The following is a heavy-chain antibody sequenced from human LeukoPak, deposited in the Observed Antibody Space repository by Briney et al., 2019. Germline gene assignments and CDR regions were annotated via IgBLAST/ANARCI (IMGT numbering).Heavy chain of an antibody. D-gene: IGHD3-22*01. Sequence: GGSLRLSCAASGFTVSSNYMSWVRQAPGKGLEWVSFIYSGGSTYYADSVKGRFTISRDNSKNTLYLQMNSLRAEDTAVYYCASRDYYDSSGYNDAFDIWGQGTMVTVSS. CDR3: ASRDYYDSSGYNDAFDI. CDR1: GFTVSSNY. J-gene: IGHJ3*02. CDR2: IYSGGST. V-gene: IGHV3-53*01.